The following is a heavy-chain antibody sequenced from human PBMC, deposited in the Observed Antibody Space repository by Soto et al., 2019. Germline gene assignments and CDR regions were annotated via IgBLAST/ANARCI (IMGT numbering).Heavy chain of an antibody. D-gene: IGHD2-15*01. CDR1: GFIFSDYA. Sequence: QSGGSLRLSCAASGFIFSDYAMSWVRQAPGKGLEWVAGMGGANGDTYYTESVRGRFAISRDNSKSTLFLQLSSLRAEDTAVYFCAKDGVDHNSVWDPFDIWGQGTLVTVSS. V-gene: IGHV3-23*01. CDR3: AKDGVDHNSVWDPFDI. J-gene: IGHJ3*02. CDR2: MGGANGDT.